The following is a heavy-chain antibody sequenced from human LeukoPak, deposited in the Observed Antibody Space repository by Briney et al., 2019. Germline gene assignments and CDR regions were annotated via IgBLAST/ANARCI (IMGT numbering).Heavy chain of an antibody. D-gene: IGHD2-15*01. CDR2: IRNKANSYTT. CDR3: TRGGMTPFDY. Sequence: GRSLRLSCAASAFTFSDHYMDWVRQAPGNWLEWVGRIRNKANSYTTKYAASVNGRFTISRDDSKNALYLQMSSLKTEDTAVYYCTRGGMTPFDYWGQGILVTVSS. J-gene: IGHJ4*02. CDR1: AFTFSDHY. V-gene: IGHV3-72*01.